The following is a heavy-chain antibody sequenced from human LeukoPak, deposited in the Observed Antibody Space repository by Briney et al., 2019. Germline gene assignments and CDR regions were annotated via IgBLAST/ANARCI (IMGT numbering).Heavy chain of an antibody. CDR2: TYYRSKWYN. V-gene: IGHV6-1*01. Sequence: SQTLSLTCAISGDIFSSNSAAWNWIRQSPSGGLEWLGRTYYRSKWYNDYAVSVKSRITINPDTSKNQFSLQLNSVTPEDTAVYYCAREEQWLVDWFDPRGQGTLVTVSS. J-gene: IGHJ5*02. CDR1: GDIFSSNSAA. D-gene: IGHD6-19*01. CDR3: AREEQWLVDWFDP.